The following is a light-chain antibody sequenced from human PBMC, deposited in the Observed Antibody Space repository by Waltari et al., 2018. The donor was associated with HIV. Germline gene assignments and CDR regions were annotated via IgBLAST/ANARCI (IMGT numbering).Light chain of an antibody. CDR1: TSAFRPSDS. V-gene: IGLV2-14*01. CDR3: SSYAATTTIV. J-gene: IGLJ3*02. CDR2: EVT. Sequence: QSVLTQPASASGSPGQSITISCTGTTSAFRPSDSLSCYQQHPGKAPKLPIYEVTIRSPGISYRFFGSKSGNTASMTISGLQAEDEAHYYCSSYAATTTIVFGGGTRLTVL.